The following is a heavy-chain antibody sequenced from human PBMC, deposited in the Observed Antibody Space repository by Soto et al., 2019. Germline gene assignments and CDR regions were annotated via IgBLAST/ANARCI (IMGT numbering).Heavy chain of an antibody. J-gene: IGHJ4*02. V-gene: IGHV3-74*01. CDR1: GFTFSSDW. Sequence: PGGSLRLSCAASGFTFSSDWMHWVRQGPGKGLVWVSRINSDGSSTTYADSVKGRFTISRDNAKDTLYLQMNSLRAEDTAVYYCARWFTYRNLDYFDYWGQGTQVTVSS. D-gene: IGHD3-10*01. CDR2: INSDGSST. CDR3: ARWFTYRNLDYFDY.